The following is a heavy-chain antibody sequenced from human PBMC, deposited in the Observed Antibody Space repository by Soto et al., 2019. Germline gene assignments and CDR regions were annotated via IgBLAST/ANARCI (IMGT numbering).Heavy chain of an antibody. Sequence: QVQLQESGPGLVKPSETLSLTCTVSGGSISSYYWSWIRQPPGKGLEGIGYIYYSGSTNYNPSLKSRVTISVDTSKNQFSLKLSSVTAADTAVYYCATLHLGELSTNYYFDYWGQGTLVTVSS. V-gene: IGHV4-59*01. CDR2: IYYSGST. CDR1: GGSISSYY. D-gene: IGHD3-16*02. J-gene: IGHJ4*02. CDR3: ATLHLGELSTNYYFDY.